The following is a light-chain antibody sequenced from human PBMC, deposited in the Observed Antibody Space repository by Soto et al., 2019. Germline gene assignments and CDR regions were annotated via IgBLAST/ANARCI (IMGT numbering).Light chain of an antibody. J-gene: IGLJ1*01. V-gene: IGLV2-8*01. CDR1: SSDVGGYKY. CDR3: SSHAGSNTPFV. CDR2: EVT. Sequence: QSALTQPPSASGSPGQSGTISCTGTSSDVGGYKYVSWYQQHPGKAPRLMIYEVTKRPSGVPDRFSGSKSGNTASLTVSGLQAEGEADYYCSSHAGSNTPFVFGTGTKLTVL.